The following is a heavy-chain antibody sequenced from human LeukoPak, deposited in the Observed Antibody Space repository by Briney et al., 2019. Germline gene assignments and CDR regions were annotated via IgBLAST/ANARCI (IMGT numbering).Heavy chain of an antibody. D-gene: IGHD3-10*01. CDR2: ITPSGTTK. J-gene: IGHJ3*01. V-gene: IGHV3-11*04. Sequence: GGSLRLSCAASGFSFSDYYMSWIRQAPGKGLEWVAYITPSGTTKTYADSVEGRFFISRDNAQSSVTPDMNSLRVEDTGVYYCAREGTGTDWGQGTWVTVSS. CDR3: AREGTGTD. CDR1: GFSFSDYY.